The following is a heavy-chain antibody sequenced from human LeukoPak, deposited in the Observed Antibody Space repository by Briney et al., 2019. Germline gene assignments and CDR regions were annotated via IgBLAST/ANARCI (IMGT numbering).Heavy chain of an antibody. D-gene: IGHD6-19*01. CDR2: IYYSGST. J-gene: IGHJ3*02. V-gene: IGHV4-59*01. Sequence: SETLSLTCTVSGGSISSYYWSWIRQPPGKGLEWIGYIYYSGSTNYNPSLKSRVTISVGTSKNQFSLKLSSVTAADTAVYYCARDRSSGGGAFDIWGQGTMVTVSS. CDR1: GGSISSYY. CDR3: ARDRSSGGGAFDI.